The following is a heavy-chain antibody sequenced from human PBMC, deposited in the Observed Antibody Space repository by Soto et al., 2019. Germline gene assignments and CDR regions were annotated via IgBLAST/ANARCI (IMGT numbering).Heavy chain of an antibody. D-gene: IGHD5-18*01. CDR1: GFTFSNYA. CDR3: GHSYGRGAFDI. V-gene: IGHV3-23*01. Sequence: GGSLRLSCAASGFTFSNYAMSWVRQAPGKGLEWFSVISASGGSTYYADSVKGRFAISRDNSRNTLYLQMNSLRAEDTAVYYGGHSYGRGAFDIWGKGTMVTVSS. CDR2: ISASGGST. J-gene: IGHJ3*02.